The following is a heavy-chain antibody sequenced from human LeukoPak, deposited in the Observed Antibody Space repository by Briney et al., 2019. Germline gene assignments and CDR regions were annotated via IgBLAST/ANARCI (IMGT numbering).Heavy chain of an antibody. CDR3: ARGYNNYGYVFDI. J-gene: IGHJ3*02. V-gene: IGHV3-48*04. CDR2: ISSSSSTI. D-gene: IGHD5-24*01. Sequence: AGGSLRLSCAASGFTFSSYSMNWVRQAPGKGLEWVSYISSSSSTIYYADSVKGRFTISRDNAKNSLYLQMNSLRAEDTAVYYCARGYNNYGYVFDIWGQGTVVTVSS. CDR1: GFTFSSYS.